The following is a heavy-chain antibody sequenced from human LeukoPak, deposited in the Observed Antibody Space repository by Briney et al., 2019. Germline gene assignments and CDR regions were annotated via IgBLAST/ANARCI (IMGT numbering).Heavy chain of an antibody. J-gene: IGHJ6*02. Sequence: ASVKVSCKASGYTFTGYYMHWVRQAPGQGLEWMGWINPNSGGTNYAQKFQGRVTMTTDTSTSTAYIELRSLRSDDTAVYYCARDLTAITMVREGRAGGDVWGQGTTVTASS. CDR1: GYTFTGYY. V-gene: IGHV1-2*02. CDR3: ARDLTAITMVREGRAGGDV. D-gene: IGHD3-10*01. CDR2: INPNSGGT.